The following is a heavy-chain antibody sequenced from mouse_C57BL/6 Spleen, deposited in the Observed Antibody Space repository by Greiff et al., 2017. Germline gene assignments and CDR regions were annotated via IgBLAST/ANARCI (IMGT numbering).Heavy chain of an antibody. D-gene: IGHD3-3*01. CDR3: TREGDLAFDD. CDR1: GFTFSSYA. J-gene: IGHJ2*01. Sequence: EVKVVESGEGLVKPGGSLKLSCAASGFTFSSYAMSWVRQTPEKRLEWVAYISSGGDYIYYADTVKGRFTISRDNARNTLYLQMSSLKSEDTAMYYCTREGDLAFDDWGQGTTLTVSS. V-gene: IGHV5-9-1*02. CDR2: ISSGGDYI.